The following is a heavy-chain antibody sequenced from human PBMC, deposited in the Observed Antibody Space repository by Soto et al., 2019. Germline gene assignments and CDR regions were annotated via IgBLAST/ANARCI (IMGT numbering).Heavy chain of an antibody. D-gene: IGHD2-2*01. CDR1: GGSMSSGGYY. CDR3: ARAYCSSTSCYLFDY. J-gene: IGHJ4*02. CDR2: IYYICST. Sequence: PSLTCTVCGGSMSSGGYYWSWIRQHPGKGLEWIGYIYYICSTYYNPSLKSRVTISVDTSKNQFSLKLSSVTAADTAVYYCARAYCSSTSCYLFDYWGQGTLVTVSS. V-gene: IGHV4-31*03.